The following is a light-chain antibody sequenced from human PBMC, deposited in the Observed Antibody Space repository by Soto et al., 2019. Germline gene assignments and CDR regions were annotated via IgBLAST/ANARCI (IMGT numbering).Light chain of an antibody. Sequence: EIVLTQSPGTLSLSPGERATLSCRASQSVSSSYLAWYQQKPGQAPRLLIYGASSRATGIPDRFSGSGSGTDFTLTISRLEPEDFAVYYCQQSYSTPPYTFGQGTKVEIK. CDR1: QSVSSSY. CDR3: QQSYSTPPYT. CDR2: GAS. J-gene: IGKJ2*01. V-gene: IGKV3-20*01.